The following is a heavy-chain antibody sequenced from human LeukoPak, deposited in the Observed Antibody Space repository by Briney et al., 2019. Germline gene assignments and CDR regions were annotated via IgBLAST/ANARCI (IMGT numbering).Heavy chain of an antibody. CDR2: INHSGST. V-gene: IGHV4-34*01. CDR3: ARDTSYYYDSSGYSPYDY. D-gene: IGHD3-22*01. Sequence: SETLSLTCAVYGGSFSGYYWSWIRQPPGKGLEWIGEINHSGSTNYNPSLKSRVTISVDTSKNQFSLKLGSVTAADTAVYYCARDTSYYYDSSGYSPYDYWGQGTLVTVSS. J-gene: IGHJ4*02. CDR1: GGSFSGYY.